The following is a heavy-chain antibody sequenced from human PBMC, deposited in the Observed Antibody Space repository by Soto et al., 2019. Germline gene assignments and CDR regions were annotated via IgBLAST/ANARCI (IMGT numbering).Heavy chain of an antibody. V-gene: IGHV1-2*04. CDR2: INPNSGGT. CDR3: ARDLSPYYDFWSGYYPPPPIHGMDV. J-gene: IGHJ6*02. D-gene: IGHD3-3*01. Sequence: ASVKVSCKASGYTFTGYYMHWVRQAPGQGLEWMGWINPNSGGTNYAQKFQGWVTMTRDTSISTAYMELSRLRSDDTAVYYCARDLSPYYDFWSGYYPPPPIHGMDVWGQ. CDR1: GYTFTGYY.